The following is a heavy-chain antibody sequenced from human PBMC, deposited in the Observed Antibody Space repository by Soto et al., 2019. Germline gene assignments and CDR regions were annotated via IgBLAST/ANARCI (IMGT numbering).Heavy chain of an antibody. CDR2: ISSSGSTI. CDR3: ARGRPLGYCSGGSCHDAFDI. Sequence: PGGSLRLSCAASGFTFSDYYMSWIRQAPGKGLEWVSYISSSGSTIYYADSVKGRFTISRDNAKNSLYLQMNSLRAEDTAVYYCARGRPLGYCSGGSCHDAFDIWGQGTMVTVSS. CDR1: GFTFSDYY. J-gene: IGHJ3*02. V-gene: IGHV3-11*01. D-gene: IGHD2-15*01.